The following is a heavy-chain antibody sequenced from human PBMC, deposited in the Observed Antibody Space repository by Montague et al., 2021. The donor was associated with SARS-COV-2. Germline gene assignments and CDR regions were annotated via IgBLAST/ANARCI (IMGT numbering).Heavy chain of an antibody. J-gene: IGHJ4*01. CDR3: ANFYSGSYNY. D-gene: IGHD1-26*01. CDR2: IYHTGST. Sequence: SETLSLTCTVSRGSLRLTSYHWVWIRQPPGEGLEWIGSIYHTGSTYYDPSLEIPVTMSVDNSKNQFSLMLTSVTAPDTSVYYCANFYSGSYNYWGHGSLVTVSS. CDR1: RGSLRLTSYH. V-gene: IGHV4-39*01.